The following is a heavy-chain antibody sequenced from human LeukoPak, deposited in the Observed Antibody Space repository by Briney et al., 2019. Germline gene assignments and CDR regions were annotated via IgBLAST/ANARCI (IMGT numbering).Heavy chain of an antibody. CDR1: VGSISSYY. D-gene: IGHD3-10*01. Sequence: SETLSLTSTVSVGSISSYYWSWIRPPPGQGLEWLVYLYYSGSTNYNPSLKRRVTISVDTSKNQFSLKLSSVTAADTAVYYCARAVGGDGSGSLWGPGTLVTVSS. CDR2: LYYSGST. J-gene: IGHJ4*02. CDR3: ARAVGGDGSGSL. V-gene: IGHV4-59*01.